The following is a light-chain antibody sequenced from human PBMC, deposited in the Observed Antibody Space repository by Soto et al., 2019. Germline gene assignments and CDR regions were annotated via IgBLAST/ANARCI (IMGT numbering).Light chain of an antibody. CDR1: QSVSSY. V-gene: IGKV3-11*01. Sequence: EIVLTQSPATLSLSPGERATLSCRASQSVSSYLAWCQQKPGQAPRLLIYDASNRATGIRARLSGSGSGTDFTLTISSLRPEDFALYYCQQRSNWPYTFGQGTKLEIK. J-gene: IGKJ2*01. CDR3: QQRSNWPYT. CDR2: DAS.